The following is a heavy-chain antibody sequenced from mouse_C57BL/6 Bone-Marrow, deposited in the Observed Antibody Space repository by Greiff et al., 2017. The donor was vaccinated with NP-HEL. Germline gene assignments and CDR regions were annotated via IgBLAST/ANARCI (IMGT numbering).Heavy chain of an antibody. Sequence: EVKLVESGGGLVKPGGSLKLSCAASGFTFSDYGMHWVRQAPEKGLEWVAYISSGSSTIYYADTVKGRFTISRDNAKNTLFLQMTSLRSEDTAMYYCARGTTVVATLHWYFDVWGTGTTVTVSS. CDR2: ISSGSSTI. J-gene: IGHJ1*03. CDR1: GFTFSDYG. CDR3: ARGTTVVATLHWYFDV. D-gene: IGHD1-1*01. V-gene: IGHV5-17*01.